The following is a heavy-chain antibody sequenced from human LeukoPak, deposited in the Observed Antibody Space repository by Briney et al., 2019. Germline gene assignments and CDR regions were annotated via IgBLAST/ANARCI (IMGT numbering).Heavy chain of an antibody. Sequence: GGSLRLSCAASGFTFSSYSMNWVRQAPGKGLEWVSYISGSSSTIYYADSVKGRFTISRDNAKNSLYLQMNSLRDEDTAVYYCARDSGQLTQYYFEYWGQGTLVTVSS. V-gene: IGHV3-48*02. CDR3: ARDSGQLTQYYFEY. CDR2: ISGSSSTI. J-gene: IGHJ4*02. D-gene: IGHD1-1*01. CDR1: GFTFSSYS.